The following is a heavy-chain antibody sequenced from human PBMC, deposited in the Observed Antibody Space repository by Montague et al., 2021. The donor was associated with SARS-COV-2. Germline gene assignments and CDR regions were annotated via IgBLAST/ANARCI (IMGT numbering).Heavy chain of an antibody. Sequence: SLRLSCAASGFTFSDYYMSWIRQAPGKGLEWVSYISSSGSTIYNADSVKGRFTISRDNAKNSMYLQMNSLRAEDTAVYYCARDPTKWELGYAFDIWGQGTMVTVSS. J-gene: IGHJ3*02. CDR3: ARDPTKWELGYAFDI. CDR2: ISSSGSTI. V-gene: IGHV3-11*01. CDR1: GFTFSDYY. D-gene: IGHD1-26*01.